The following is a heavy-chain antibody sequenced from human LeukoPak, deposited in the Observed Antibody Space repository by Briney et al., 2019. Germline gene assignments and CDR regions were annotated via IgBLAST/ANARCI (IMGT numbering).Heavy chain of an antibody. CDR3: ASPSVAATEYYYGMDV. D-gene: IGHD2-15*01. CDR1: GFTFSSYS. CDR2: ISSSSGYI. V-gene: IGHV3-21*01. Sequence: GGSLRLSCAASGFTFSSYSMNWVRQAPGKGLEWVSSISSSSGYIYYADSVKGRFTISRDNAKNSLYLQMNSLRAEDTAVYYCASPSVAATEYYYGMDVWGQGTTVTVSS. J-gene: IGHJ6*02.